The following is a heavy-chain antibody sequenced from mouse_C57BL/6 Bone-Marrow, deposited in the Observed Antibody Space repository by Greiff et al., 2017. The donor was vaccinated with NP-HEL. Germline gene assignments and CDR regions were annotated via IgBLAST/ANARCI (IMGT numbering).Heavy chain of an antibody. CDR3: SYSNYPYYFDY. CDR2: IDPENGDT. CDR1: GFNIKDDY. V-gene: IGHV14-4*01. J-gene: IGHJ2*01. D-gene: IGHD2-5*01. Sequence: EVQLQQSGAELVRPGASVKLSCTASGFNIKDDYMHWVKQRPEQGLEWIGWIDPENGDTEYASKFQGKATITADTSSNTAYLQLSSLTSEDTAVYYCSYSNYPYYFDYWGQGTTRTVSS.